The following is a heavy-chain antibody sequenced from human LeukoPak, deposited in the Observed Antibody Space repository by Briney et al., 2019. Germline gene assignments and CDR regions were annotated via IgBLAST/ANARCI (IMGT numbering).Heavy chain of an antibody. Sequence: GESLKISCKISGYRLTDNWIGWMRQVPGKGLEWLGLIYPGDSDTRYSPSLQGQVTFSMDMSINTAYLQWGGLKASDTAIYYCVRFGLTSSLDYWGQGTLVTVSS. CDR2: IYPGDSDT. J-gene: IGHJ4*02. CDR1: GYRLTDNW. V-gene: IGHV5-51*01. D-gene: IGHD6-13*01. CDR3: VRFGLTSSLDY.